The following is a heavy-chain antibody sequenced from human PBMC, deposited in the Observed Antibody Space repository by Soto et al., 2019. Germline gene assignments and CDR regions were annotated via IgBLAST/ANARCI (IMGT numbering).Heavy chain of an antibody. Sequence: GGSLRLSCSTSGFTFSTYAMNWVRQAPGKGLEWVSALSGSGGTTYYADSVRGRFTTSRDNSKNTLFLQMSSLRAEDTALYYCAKQRAGYGSGSDTFYFDFWGQGTLVTVS. CDR3: AKQRAGYGSGSDTFYFDF. CDR2: LSGSGGTT. V-gene: IGHV3-23*01. J-gene: IGHJ4*02. D-gene: IGHD3-10*01. CDR1: GFTFSTYA.